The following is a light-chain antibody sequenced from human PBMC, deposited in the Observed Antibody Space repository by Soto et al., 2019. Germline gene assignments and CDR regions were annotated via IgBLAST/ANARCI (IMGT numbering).Light chain of an antibody. J-gene: IGKJ5*01. V-gene: IGKV3-20*01. CDR3: QEFGSSPIT. Sequence: EIVLTQSPGTLSLSPGEGATLSCRASQSVSSSYLAWYQHKPGQAPRLLLYGASTRATGIPARFIGSGSGTDFTLTISRLEPEDFAVYYCQEFGSSPITFGQGTRLDIE. CDR1: QSVSSSY. CDR2: GAS.